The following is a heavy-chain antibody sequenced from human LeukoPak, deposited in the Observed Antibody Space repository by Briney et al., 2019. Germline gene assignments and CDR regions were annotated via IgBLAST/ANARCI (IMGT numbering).Heavy chain of an antibody. CDR1: GFTTHYW. J-gene: IGHJ3*02. CDR2: ILNDGSQE. Sequence: PGGSLRLSCTASGFTTHYWLNWVRQSPGKGLEWVAVILNDGSQEKYADSVKGRFTISRDNSKNTLFLQMNSLRAEDTAVYYCARDDALGDNALDIWGQGTMVTVSS. V-gene: IGHV3-33*08. CDR3: ARDDALGDNALDI. D-gene: IGHD3-16*01.